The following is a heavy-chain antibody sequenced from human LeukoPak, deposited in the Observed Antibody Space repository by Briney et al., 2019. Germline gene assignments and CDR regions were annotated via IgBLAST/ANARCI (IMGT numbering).Heavy chain of an antibody. CDR3: AREGGDPRWLDP. Sequence: PSETLSLTCTVSGGSISTFYWTWLRQPAGKGLEGIGRINNSGSTNYNPSLRSRVSMSVDRSKNQFSVTLSSVTAADTAVYFCAREGGDPRWLDPWGQGTLVTVSS. CDR1: GGSISTFY. V-gene: IGHV4-4*07. D-gene: IGHD6-25*01. CDR2: INNSGST. J-gene: IGHJ5*02.